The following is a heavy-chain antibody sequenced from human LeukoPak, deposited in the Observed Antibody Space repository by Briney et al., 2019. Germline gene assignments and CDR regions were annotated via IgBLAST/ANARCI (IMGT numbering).Heavy chain of an antibody. Sequence: GGSLRLSCAASGFIFSSYSMTGVRQAPGKGLEWVSYISSSGSTIYYADSVKGRFTISRDNGKNSLYLQMNSLRAEDTAVYYCARESGIAVATLDYWGQGTLVTVSS. CDR3: ARESGIAVATLDY. J-gene: IGHJ4*02. D-gene: IGHD6-19*01. V-gene: IGHV3-48*01. CDR2: ISSSGSTI. CDR1: GFIFSSYS.